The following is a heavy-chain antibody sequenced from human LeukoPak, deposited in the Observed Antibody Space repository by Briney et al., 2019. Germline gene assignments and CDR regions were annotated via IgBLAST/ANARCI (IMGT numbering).Heavy chain of an antibody. J-gene: IGHJ4*02. Sequence: ASVKVSCKASGYTFTSYDINWVRRATGQGLEWMGWMNPNSGNTGYAQKFQGRVTITRNTSISTAYMELSSLRSEDTAVYYCARGSVATPTDYWGQGTLVTVSS. CDR2: MNPNSGNT. D-gene: IGHD5-12*01. V-gene: IGHV1-8*03. CDR3: ARGSVATPTDY. CDR1: GYTFTSYD.